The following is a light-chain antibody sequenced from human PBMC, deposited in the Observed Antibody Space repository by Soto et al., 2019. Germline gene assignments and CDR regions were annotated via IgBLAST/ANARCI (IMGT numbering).Light chain of an antibody. Sequence: QTVVTQEPSLTVSPGGTVTLTCAYSTGAVTSGNYPSWFQQKPGQAPRTLIYTTDDKHSWTPARFSGSLLGGKAALTLSGVQPEDEAEYYCLLYYGGAHLVFGGGTKVTVL. J-gene: IGLJ3*02. V-gene: IGLV7-43*01. CDR2: TTD. CDR3: LLYYGGAHLV. CDR1: TGAVTSGNY.